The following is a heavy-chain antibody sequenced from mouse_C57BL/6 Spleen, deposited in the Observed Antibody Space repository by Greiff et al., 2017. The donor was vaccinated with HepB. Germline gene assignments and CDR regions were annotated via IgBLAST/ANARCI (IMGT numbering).Heavy chain of an antibody. CDR3: AQGLWVRRGYYAMDY. V-gene: IGHV1-53*01. CDR1: GYTFTSYW. Sequence: QVQLQQPGTELVKPGASVKLSCKASGYTFTSYWMHWVKQRPGQGLEWIGNINPSNGGTNYNEKFKSKATLTVDKSSSTAYMQLSSLTSEDSAVYYCAQGLWVRRGYYAMDYWGQGTSVTVSS. CDR2: INPSNGGT. J-gene: IGHJ4*01. D-gene: IGHD2-14*01.